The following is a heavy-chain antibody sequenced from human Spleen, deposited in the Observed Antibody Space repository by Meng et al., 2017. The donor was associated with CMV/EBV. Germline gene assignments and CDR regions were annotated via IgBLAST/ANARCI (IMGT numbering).Heavy chain of an antibody. CDR3: AKDGWPLPYYFDC. D-gene: IGHD2-15*01. CDR1: GFTFSSYA. CDR2: ISGSGGST. V-gene: IGHV3-23*01. J-gene: IGHJ4*02. Sequence: GESLKISCAASGFTFSSYAMSWVRQAPGKGLEWVSAISGSGGSTYYADSVKGRFTVSRDISKNTLYLQMNSLRAEDTAVYYCAKDGWPLPYYFDCWGQGTLVTVSS.